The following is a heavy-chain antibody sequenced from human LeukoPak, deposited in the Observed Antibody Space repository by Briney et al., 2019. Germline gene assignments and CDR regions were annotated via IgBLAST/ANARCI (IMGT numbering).Heavy chain of an antibody. CDR2: ITWTGGNT. CDR1: GFNFDDIT. Sequence: GGSLTLSCAPSGFNFDDITMHWVRQAPGKGLEWVSLITWTGGNTYYADSVKGRFTISRDNFKRSLYLQMNSLRTEDTALYYCVKGTTHSAYSYAALDYWGQGTLVTVSS. CDR3: VKGTTHSAYSYAALDY. V-gene: IGHV3-43*01. J-gene: IGHJ4*02. D-gene: IGHD2-15*01.